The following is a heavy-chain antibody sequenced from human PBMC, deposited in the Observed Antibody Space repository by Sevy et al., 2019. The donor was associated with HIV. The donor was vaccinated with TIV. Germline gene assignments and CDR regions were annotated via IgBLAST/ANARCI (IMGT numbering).Heavy chain of an antibody. J-gene: IGHJ4*02. Sequence: GGSLRLSCVGSGFTFDDYAMHWVRQAPGKGLEWVSGISWNSVSIAYADSVKGRFTISRDNAKNSLHLQMNSLRAEDTALCYCAREGSGSYFDWGQGTLVTVSS. D-gene: IGHD1-26*01. V-gene: IGHV3-9*01. CDR1: GFTFDDYA. CDR3: AREGSGSYFD. CDR2: ISWNSVSI.